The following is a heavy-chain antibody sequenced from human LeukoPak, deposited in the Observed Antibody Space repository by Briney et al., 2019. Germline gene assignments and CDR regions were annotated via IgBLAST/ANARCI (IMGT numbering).Heavy chain of an antibody. V-gene: IGHV1-2*02. J-gene: IGHJ4*02. Sequence: GASVKVSCKASGYTFTGYYMHWVRPAPGQGLEWMGWINPNSGGTNYAQKFQGRVTMTRDTSISTAYMELSRLRSDDTAVYYCARDLGGAYYFDYWGQGTLVTVSS. CDR2: INPNSGGT. CDR3: ARDLGGAYYFDY. D-gene: IGHD1-26*01. CDR1: GYTFTGYY.